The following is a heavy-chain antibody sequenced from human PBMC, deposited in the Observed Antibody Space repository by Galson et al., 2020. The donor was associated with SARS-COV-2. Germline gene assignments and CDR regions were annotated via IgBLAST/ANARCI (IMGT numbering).Heavy chain of an antibody. CDR2: IDWDDDK. J-gene: IGHJ4*02. V-gene: IGHV2-70*11. CDR1: GFSLSTSGMC. Sequence: ESGPTLVKPTQTLTLTCPFSGFSLSTSGMCVSWIRQPPGKALEWLARIDWDDDKYYSTSLKTRLTIPKDTSKNQVVLTMTNMDPVDTATYYCARPLYCTNGPWLLDYWGQGTLVTVSS. CDR3: ARPLYCTNGPWLLDY. D-gene: IGHD2-8*01.